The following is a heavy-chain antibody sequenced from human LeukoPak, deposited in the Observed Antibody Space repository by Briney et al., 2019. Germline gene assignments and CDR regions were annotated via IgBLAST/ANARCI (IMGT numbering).Heavy chain of an antibody. CDR3: ARRAGAYSHPYDY. CDR2: IYSSTI. Sequence: GGSLRLSCTVSGFTVSSNSMSWVRQAPGKGLEWVSFIYSSTIHYSDSVKGRFTISRDNSKNTLYLQMNSLRAEDTAVYYCARRAGAYSHPYDYWGQGTLVTVSS. CDR1: GFTVSSNS. V-gene: IGHV3-53*01. J-gene: IGHJ4*02. D-gene: IGHD4/OR15-4a*01.